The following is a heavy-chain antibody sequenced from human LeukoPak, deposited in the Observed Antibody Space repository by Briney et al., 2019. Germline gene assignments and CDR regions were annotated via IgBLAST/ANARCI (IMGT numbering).Heavy chain of an antibody. CDR3: ARDLGNFDY. V-gene: IGHV4-61*02. Sequence: SETLSLTCTVSGGSISSGSYYWSWIRQPAGKGLEWIGRIYTSGSTNYNPSLKSRVTISVDTSKNQFSLKLSSVTAADTAVYYCARDLGNFDYWGQGTLVTVSS. CDR2: IYTSGST. CDR1: GGSISSGSYY. J-gene: IGHJ4*02.